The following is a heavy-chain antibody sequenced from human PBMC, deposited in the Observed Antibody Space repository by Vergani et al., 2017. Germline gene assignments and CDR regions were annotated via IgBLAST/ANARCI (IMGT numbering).Heavy chain of an antibody. D-gene: IGHD3-16*01. CDR1: GGTFSSYT. CDR2: IIPILGIA. CDR3: ASGGLLDFYFDY. V-gene: IGHV1-69*02. J-gene: IGHJ4*02. Sequence: QVQLVQSGAEVKKPGSSVKVSCKASGGTFSSYTISWVRQAPGQGLEWMGRIIPILGIANYAQKFQGRVTITADKSTSTAYMELSSLRSEDTAVYYCASGGLLDFYFDYWGQGTLVTVSS.